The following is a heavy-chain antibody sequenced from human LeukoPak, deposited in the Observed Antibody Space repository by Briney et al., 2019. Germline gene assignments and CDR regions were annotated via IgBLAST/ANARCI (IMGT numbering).Heavy chain of an antibody. J-gene: IGHJ4*02. V-gene: IGHV1-2*02. Sequence: GASVKVSCKASGYTFSGYYMNWVRQAPGQGLESMGWINSNSGGTAYAQKFQGRVAMTRDTSINTAYMELTGLRSDDTGVYYCARSDHSDSGGYYPNYWGQGTLVTVSS. CDR2: INSNSGGT. D-gene: IGHD3-22*01. CDR1: GYTFSGYY. CDR3: ARSDHSDSGGYYPNY.